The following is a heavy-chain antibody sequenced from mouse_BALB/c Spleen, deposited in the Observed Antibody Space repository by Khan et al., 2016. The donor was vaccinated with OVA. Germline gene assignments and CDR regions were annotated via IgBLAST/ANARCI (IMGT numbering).Heavy chain of an antibody. Sequence: VQLKQSGAELVRPGALVKLSCKASGFNIKDYYMHWVKQRPEQALEWIGWIDPENGETVYDPKFQGKANITADTSSNTAYLQLSSLTSEDTAVYYCARSGYFAWFAYWGQGTLVTVSA. J-gene: IGHJ3*01. CDR3: ARSGYFAWFAY. V-gene: IGHV14-1*02. CDR1: GFNIKDYY. CDR2: IDPENGET.